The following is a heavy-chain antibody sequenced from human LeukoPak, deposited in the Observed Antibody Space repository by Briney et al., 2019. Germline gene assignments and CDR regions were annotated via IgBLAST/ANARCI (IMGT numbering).Heavy chain of an antibody. J-gene: IGHJ4*02. CDR3: ARDRGWLQYIDY. CDR1: GFIFSNHA. V-gene: IGHV3-53*01. CDR2: MDTGGGT. Sequence: GGSLRLSCAASGFIFSNHAMSLVRQTPGKGLEWVSSMDTGGGTYYAASVKGRFTISRDTAKDSLYLQLNSLRAEDTALYYCARDRGWLQYIDYWGQGTLVTVSS. D-gene: IGHD5-24*01.